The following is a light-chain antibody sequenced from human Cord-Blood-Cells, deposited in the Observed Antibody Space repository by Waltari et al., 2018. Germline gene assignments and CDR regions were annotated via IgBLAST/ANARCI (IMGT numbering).Light chain of an antibody. J-gene: IGLJ3*02. CDR3: CSYAGSSTWV. V-gene: IGLV2-23*01. CDR2: EGS. Sequence: QSALTQPASVSGSSGQSITISCTGTSSDVGRYNLVSWYQQHPGKAPKLMIYEGSKRPSGFANRLSGSKSGNTASLTISGLQAEDEADYYCCSYAGSSTWVFGGGTKLTVL. CDR1: SSDVGRYNL.